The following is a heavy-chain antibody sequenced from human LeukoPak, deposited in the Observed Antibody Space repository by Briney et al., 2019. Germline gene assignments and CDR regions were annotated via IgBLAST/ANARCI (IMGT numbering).Heavy chain of an antibody. Sequence: GGSLRLSCAASGFTFSSYAMSWVRQAPGKGLEWVSRINSDGSSTSYADSVKGRFTISRDNAKNTLYLQMNSLRAEDTAVYYCAREGKSSSSPYYYYYMDVWGKGTTVTVSS. J-gene: IGHJ6*03. CDR2: INSDGSST. CDR1: GFTFSSYA. CDR3: AREGKSSSSPYYYYYMDV. D-gene: IGHD6-6*01. V-gene: IGHV3-74*01.